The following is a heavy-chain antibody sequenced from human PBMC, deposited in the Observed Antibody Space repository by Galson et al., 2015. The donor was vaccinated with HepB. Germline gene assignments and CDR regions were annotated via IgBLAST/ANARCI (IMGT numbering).Heavy chain of an antibody. J-gene: IGHJ4*02. V-gene: IGHV3-21*01. D-gene: IGHD2-21*01. CDR2: ISSISSYI. CDR1: GFTFSSYG. CDR3: ARDFLWQHLVPQDRRDY. Sequence: SLRLSCAASGFTFSSYGMNWVRQAPGKGLKRVSSISSISSYISYADSVKGRFTISRDNAQNSLFLQMNRLRGEDTAVYYCARDFLWQHLVPQDRRDYWGQGTLVTVSS.